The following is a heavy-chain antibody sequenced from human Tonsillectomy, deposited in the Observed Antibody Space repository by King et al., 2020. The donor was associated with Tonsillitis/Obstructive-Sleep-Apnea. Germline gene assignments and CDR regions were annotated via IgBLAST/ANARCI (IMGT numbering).Heavy chain of an antibody. V-gene: IGHV3-15*01. CDR1: GFTFSNAW. Sequence: VQLVESGGGLVKPGGSLRLSCAASGFTFSNAWMSWVRQAPGKGLEWVGRIKSKTDGGTTDYAAPVKGRFTISRDDSKNTLYLQMNSLKTEDTAVYYCTTELNPRGAFDIWGQGTMVTVSS. CDR2: IKSKTDGGTT. J-gene: IGHJ3*02. CDR3: TTELNPRGAFDI.